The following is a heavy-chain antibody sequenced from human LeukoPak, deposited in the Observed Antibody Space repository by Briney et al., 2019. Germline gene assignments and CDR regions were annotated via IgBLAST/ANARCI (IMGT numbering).Heavy chain of an antibody. J-gene: IGHJ4*02. CDR1: GGSISSYY. D-gene: IGHD4/OR15-4a*01. Sequence: SETLSLTCTVSGGSISSYYWSWIRQPPGKELEWIGFIYYSGSTTKNPPLKSRVTMSADTSKNQFSLNLRSVTAADTAVYYCARLRGRLSPFDHWGQGTLVTVSS. CDR3: ARLRGRLSPFDH. CDR2: IYYSGST. V-gene: IGHV4-59*08.